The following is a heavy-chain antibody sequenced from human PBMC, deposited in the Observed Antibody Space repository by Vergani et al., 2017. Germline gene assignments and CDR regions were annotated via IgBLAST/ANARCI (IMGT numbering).Heavy chain of an antibody. CDR1: GFTFSSHA. D-gene: IGHD5-24*01. CDR3: GRGSGNYN. V-gene: IGHV3-23*01. CDR2: IKNTGDST. Sequence: EVQLLQSEGAVVQPGGSLRLSCVASGFTFSSHAMMWVRQGHGQGLEWVSSIKNTGDSTHYADSVKGRFTISRDNSKNTLYLQMNSLRVEDTAVYYCGRGSGNYNGGQGTLVTVSS. J-gene: IGHJ4*02.